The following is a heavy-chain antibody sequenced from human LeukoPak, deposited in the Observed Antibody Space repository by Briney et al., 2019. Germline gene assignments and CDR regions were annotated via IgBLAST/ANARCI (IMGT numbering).Heavy chain of an antibody. V-gene: IGHV3-11*04. CDR1: GFTFSDYY. J-gene: IGHJ6*03. D-gene: IGHD6-19*01. CDR3: ARDRGHSSGWYYYYYYMDV. Sequence: PGGSLRLSCAASGFTFSDYYMSWIRQAPGKGLEWVSYISSSGSTIYYADSVKGRFTISRDNAKNSLYLQMNSLRAEDTAAYYCARDRGHSSGWYYYYYYMDVWGKGTTVTVSS. CDR2: ISSSGSTI.